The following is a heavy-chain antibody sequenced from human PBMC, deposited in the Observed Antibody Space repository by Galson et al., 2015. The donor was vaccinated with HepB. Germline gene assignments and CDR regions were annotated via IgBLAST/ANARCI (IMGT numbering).Heavy chain of an antibody. CDR2: IYSGGST. CDR1: GFTVSSNY. D-gene: IGHD3-10*01. Sequence: SLRLSCAASGFTVSSNYVSWVRQAPGKGLEWVSVIYSGGSTYYADSVKGRFTISRDNSKNTLYLQMNSLRAEDTAVYYCARATMVQGVIGYFQHWGQGTLVTVSS. CDR3: ARATMVQGVIGYFQH. V-gene: IGHV3-66*01. J-gene: IGHJ1*01.